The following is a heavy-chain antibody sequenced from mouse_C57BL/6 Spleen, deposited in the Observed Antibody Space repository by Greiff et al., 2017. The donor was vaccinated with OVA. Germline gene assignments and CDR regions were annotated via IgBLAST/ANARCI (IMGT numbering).Heavy chain of an antibody. CDR3: ARGRGNLDY. D-gene: IGHD2-1*01. CDR1: GYAFSSCW. J-gene: IGHJ2*01. Sequence: VQLQQSGAELVKPGASVKISCKASGYAFSSCWMNWVKQRPGKGLEWIGQIYPGDGDTNYNGKFKGKATLTADKSSSTAYMQLSSLTSEDSAVYFCARGRGNLDYWGQGTTLTVSS. CDR2: IYPGDGDT. V-gene: IGHV1-80*01.